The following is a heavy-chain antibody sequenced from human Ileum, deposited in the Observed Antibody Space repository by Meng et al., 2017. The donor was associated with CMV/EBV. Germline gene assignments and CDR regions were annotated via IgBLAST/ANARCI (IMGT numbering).Heavy chain of an antibody. J-gene: IGHJ3*02. CDR2: IYYSGST. V-gene: IGHV4-39*07. D-gene: IGHD1-14*01. CDR1: GGSISSSSYY. CDR3: ARVDRADAFDI. Sequence: SETLSLTCTVSGGSISSSSYYWGWIRPPPGKGLEWSGSIYYSGSTYYNPSLKSRVTISVDTSKNQFSLKLSPVTAADTAVYYCARVDRADAFDIWGQGTMVTVSS.